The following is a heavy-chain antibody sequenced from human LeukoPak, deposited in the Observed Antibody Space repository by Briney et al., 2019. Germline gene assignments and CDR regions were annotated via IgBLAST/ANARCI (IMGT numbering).Heavy chain of an antibody. CDR2: IYYSGST. V-gene: IGHV4-39*01. Sequence: SEALPLICTVSGGSISSSSYYRGWIRQPPGKGLEWIGSIYYSGSTYYNPSLKSRVTISVDTSENQFSLKLSSVTAADTAVYYCAGQLGGSSWYLDYYYYMDVWGKGTTVTVSS. J-gene: IGHJ6*03. CDR1: GGSISSSSYY. CDR3: AGQLGGSSWYLDYYYYMDV. D-gene: IGHD6-13*01.